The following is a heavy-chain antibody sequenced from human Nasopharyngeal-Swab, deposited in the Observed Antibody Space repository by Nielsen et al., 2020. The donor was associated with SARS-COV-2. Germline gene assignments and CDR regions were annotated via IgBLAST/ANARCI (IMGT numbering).Heavy chain of an antibody. Sequence: SCAASGFTFSSYAMSWVRQAPGKGLEWVSVIYSGGSSTYYADSVKGRFTISRDNSKNTLYLQMNSLRAEDTAVYYCAKDGTLLGYYYYGMDVWGQGTTVTVSS. CDR1: GFTFSSYA. CDR2: IYSGGSST. CDR3: AKDGTLLGYYYYGMDV. J-gene: IGHJ6*02. D-gene: IGHD2-8*02. V-gene: IGHV3-23*03.